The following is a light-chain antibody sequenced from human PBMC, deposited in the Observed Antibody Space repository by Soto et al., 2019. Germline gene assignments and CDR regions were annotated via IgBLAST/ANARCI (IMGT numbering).Light chain of an antibody. CDR1: QSVGSTY. CDR2: GTS. J-gene: IGKJ4*01. V-gene: IGKV3-20*01. Sequence: EIVLTQSPGTLSLSPGERATLSCRASQSVGSTYLAWYQQKPGQAPRLLIYGTSTRATGIPDRFSGSGSGTDFTFTISRLEPEDFAVYYCQQYSNSPLTFGGGTKVEIK. CDR3: QQYSNSPLT.